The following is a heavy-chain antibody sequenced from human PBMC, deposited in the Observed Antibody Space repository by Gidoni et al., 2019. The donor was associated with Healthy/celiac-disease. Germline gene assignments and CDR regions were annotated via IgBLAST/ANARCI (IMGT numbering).Heavy chain of an antibody. CDR2: IYYSGRT. D-gene: IGHD6-19*01. CDR3: ARLIAVAGKGAFDI. CDR1: GGSISSSRYY. V-gene: IGHV4-39*01. J-gene: IGHJ3*02. Sequence: QLQLQESGPGLVKPSETLSLTCTVSGGSISSSRYYWGWLRQPPGKGLAWIGSIYYSGRTYYNPSLKSRVTISVDTSKNQFSLKLSSVTAADTAVYYCARLIAVAGKGAFDIWGKGTMVTVSS.